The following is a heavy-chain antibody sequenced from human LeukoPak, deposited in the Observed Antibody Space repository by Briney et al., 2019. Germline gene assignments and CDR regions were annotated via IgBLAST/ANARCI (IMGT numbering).Heavy chain of an antibody. J-gene: IGHJ4*02. V-gene: IGHV4-59*01. CDR1: GGSISSYY. Sequence: SETLSLTCTVSGGSISSYYWNWIRQPPGKGLEWIGYIYYSGSTNYNPSLKSRVTISVDTSKNQFSLKPSSVTAADTAVYYCARDTMVRGVTDWGQGTLVTVSS. CDR3: ARDTMVRGVTD. CDR2: IYYSGST. D-gene: IGHD3-10*01.